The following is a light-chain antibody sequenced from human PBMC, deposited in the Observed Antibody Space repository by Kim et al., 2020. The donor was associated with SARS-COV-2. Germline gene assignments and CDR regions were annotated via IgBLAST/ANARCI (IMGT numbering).Light chain of an antibody. J-gene: IGKJ4*01. CDR3: QQYNSYPLT. V-gene: IGKV1-5*03. CDR2: KAS. Sequence: ASVGVRVTITCRASQSISSWLAWYQQKPGTAPKLLIYKASSLESGVPSRFSGSGSGTEFTLTISSLQPDDFAAYYCQQYNSYPLTFGGGTKVDIK. CDR1: QSISSW.